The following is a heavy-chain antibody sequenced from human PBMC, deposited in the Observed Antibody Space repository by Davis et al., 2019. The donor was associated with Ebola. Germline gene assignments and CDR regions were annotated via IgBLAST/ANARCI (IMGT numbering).Heavy chain of an antibody. V-gene: IGHV3-73*01. J-gene: IGHJ6*02. CDR3: TRAVLSHYDFWSGYPPSGMDV. CDR1: GFTFSGSA. Sequence: GESLKISCAASGFTFSGSAMHWVRQASGQGLEWVGRIRSKANSYVTAYAASVKGRFTIHRDDSKNTAYLQMNSLKTEDTAVYYCTRAVLSHYDFWSGYPPSGMDVWGQGTTVTVSS. D-gene: IGHD3-3*01. CDR2: IRSKANSYVT.